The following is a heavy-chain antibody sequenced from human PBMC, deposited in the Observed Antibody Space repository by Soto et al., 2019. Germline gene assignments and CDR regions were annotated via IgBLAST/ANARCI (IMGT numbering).Heavy chain of an antibody. V-gene: IGHV4-39*01. CDR2: IYYSGST. CDR3: ASLIEGGVAY. Sequence: QLQLQESGPGLVKPSETLSLTCTVSGGSISSSSYYWGWIRQPPGKGLEWIGSIYYSGSTYYNPSLKSGVTISVDTSKHKFSLKLSSVTAADTAVYYCASLIEGGVAYWGQGTLVTVSS. D-gene: IGHD3-16*01. J-gene: IGHJ4*02. CDR1: GGSISSSSYY.